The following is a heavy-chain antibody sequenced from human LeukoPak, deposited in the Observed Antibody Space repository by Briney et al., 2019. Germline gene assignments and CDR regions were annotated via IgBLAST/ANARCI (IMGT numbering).Heavy chain of an antibody. Sequence: SETLSLTCTVSGGSIGSYYWSWIRQPPGKGLEWIGYIYYSGSTDYNPSLKSRVTISVDTSKNQFSLKLTSVTAADTAVYFCARSKSGAWFDPWGQGTLVTVSS. CDR3: ARSKSGAWFDP. V-gene: IGHV4-59*01. J-gene: IGHJ5*02. CDR2: IYYSGST. CDR1: GGSIGSYY.